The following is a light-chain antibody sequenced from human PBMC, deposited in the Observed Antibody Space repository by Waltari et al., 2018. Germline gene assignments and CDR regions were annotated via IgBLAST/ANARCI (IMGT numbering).Light chain of an antibody. V-gene: IGLV2-14*03. CDR3: SSYTSSSTLGVV. CDR1: SSDVGGYNS. Sequence: QSALTQPASVSGSPVQSITISCTGTSSDVGGYNSVSWYQQHPGKAPKLMIYDVSNRPSGVSNRFSGSKSCNTASLTISGLQAEDEADYYCSSYTSSSTLGVVFGGGTKLTVL. CDR2: DVS. J-gene: IGLJ2*01.